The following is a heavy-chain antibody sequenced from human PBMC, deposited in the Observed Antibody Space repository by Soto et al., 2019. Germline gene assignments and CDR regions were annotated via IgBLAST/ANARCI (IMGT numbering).Heavy chain of an antibody. CDR3: ARFSSGWYYFDY. CDR1: GFTFSSYA. D-gene: IGHD6-19*01. Sequence: EVQLLESGGGLVQPGGSLRLSCAASGFTFSSYAMSWVRQAPGKGLEWVSAISGSGGSTYYADSVKGRFTISRDNSKNTLYLQMNSLRAEDTAVYYCARFSSGWYYFDYWGQGTLVTVSS. CDR2: ISGSGGST. J-gene: IGHJ4*02. V-gene: IGHV3-23*01.